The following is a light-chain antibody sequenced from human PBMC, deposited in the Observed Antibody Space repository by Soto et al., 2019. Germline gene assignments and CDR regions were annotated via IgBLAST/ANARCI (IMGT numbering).Light chain of an antibody. CDR3: QQRSNWPPWT. Sequence: EIVLTQSPATLSLSPGERATLSCRASQSVSNYLAWYQQKPGQAPRLLIYDASNRATGIPVRFSGSGSGTDFNLTISSLEPEDFAVYYCQQRSNWPPWTFGQGTKVEIK. CDR2: DAS. J-gene: IGKJ1*01. CDR1: QSVSNY. V-gene: IGKV3-11*01.